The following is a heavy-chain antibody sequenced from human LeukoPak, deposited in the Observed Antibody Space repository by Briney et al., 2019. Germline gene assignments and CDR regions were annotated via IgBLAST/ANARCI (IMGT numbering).Heavy chain of an antibody. CDR2: IYYSGST. Sequence: SETLSLTCTVSGGSISSGGYYWSWIRQHPGKGLEWIGYIYYSGSTYYNPSLKSRVTISVDTSKNQFSLKLSSVTAADTAVYYCARGDSKYYYGSGSYCSPWFDPWGQGTLVTVSS. J-gene: IGHJ5*02. D-gene: IGHD3-10*01. CDR1: GGSISSGGYY. CDR3: ARGDSKYYYGSGSYCSPWFDP. V-gene: IGHV4-31*03.